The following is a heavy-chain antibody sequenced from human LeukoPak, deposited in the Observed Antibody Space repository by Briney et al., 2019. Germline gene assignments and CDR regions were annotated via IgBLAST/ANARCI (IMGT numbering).Heavy chain of an antibody. CDR1: EFSVGSNY. CDR2: IYSGGST. CDR3: ARELQDYYGSGSYFPY. J-gene: IGHJ4*02. D-gene: IGHD3-10*01. Sequence: GGSLRLSCAASEFSVGSNYMTWVRQAPGKGLEWVSLIYSGGSTYYADSVKGRFTISRDNSKNTLYLQMNSLRAEDTAVYYCARELQDYYGSGSYFPYWGQGTLVTVSS. V-gene: IGHV3-66*01.